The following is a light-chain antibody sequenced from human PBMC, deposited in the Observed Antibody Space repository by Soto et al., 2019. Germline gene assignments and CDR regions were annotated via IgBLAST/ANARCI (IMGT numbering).Light chain of an antibody. CDR3: QQYGSYWT. CDR2: RAS. V-gene: IGKV3-20*01. CDR1: QSVSSNY. Sequence: EIVLTQSPGTLSLSPGERATLSCRASQSVSSNYLAWYQQKPGQAPRLLIYRASSRATGIPDRFSGSGSGTDFTLTISRLEPEDFAVYYCQQYGSYWTFGQGTKVDIK. J-gene: IGKJ1*01.